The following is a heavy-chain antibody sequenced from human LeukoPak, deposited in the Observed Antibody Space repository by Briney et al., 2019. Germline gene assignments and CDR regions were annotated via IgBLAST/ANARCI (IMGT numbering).Heavy chain of an antibody. CDR3: AKAPVMRVATITPYFDY. J-gene: IGHJ4*02. CDR2: ISGSGGST. Sequence: GGSLRLSCAASGFTFSSYAMSWVRQAPGKGLEWVSAISGSGGSTYYADSVKGRFTISRDNSKNTLYLQMNSLRAEDTAVYYYAKAPVMRVATITPYFDYWGQGTLVTVSS. D-gene: IGHD5-12*01. V-gene: IGHV3-23*01. CDR1: GFTFSSYA.